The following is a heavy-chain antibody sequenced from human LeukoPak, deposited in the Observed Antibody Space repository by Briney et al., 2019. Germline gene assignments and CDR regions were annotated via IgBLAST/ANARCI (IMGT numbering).Heavy chain of an antibody. CDR3: ARAVTTYNWFDL. V-gene: IGHV1-46*04. J-gene: IGHJ5*02. CDR1: GYRFTSYY. CDR2: INPSGGTT. Sequence: GASVKVSCKASGYRFTSYYMNWVRQAPGQGLEWMGIINPSGGTTTYAQKLQGRVTMTRDTSTSTVSMELSSLRFEDTAVYYCARAVTTYNWFDLWGQGTLVTVSS. D-gene: IGHD4-17*01.